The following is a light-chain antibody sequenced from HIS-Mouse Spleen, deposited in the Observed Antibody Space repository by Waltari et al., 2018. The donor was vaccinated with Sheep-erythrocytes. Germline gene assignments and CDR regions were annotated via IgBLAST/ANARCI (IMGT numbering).Light chain of an antibody. CDR2: YKSDSDK. J-gene: IGLJ3*02. Sequence: QAVLTQPSSLSSSPGASASPTCTLRSGLNVGTYRTYMYQQNPGSPPQYLLRYKSDSDKQQGSGVPSRFSGSKDASANAGILLISGLQSEDEADYYCMIWHSSAWVFGGGTKLTVL. CDR1: SGLNVGTYR. V-gene: IGLV5-45*03. CDR3: MIWHSSAWV.